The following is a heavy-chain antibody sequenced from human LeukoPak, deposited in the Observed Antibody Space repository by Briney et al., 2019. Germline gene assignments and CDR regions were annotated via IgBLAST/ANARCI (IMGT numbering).Heavy chain of an antibody. D-gene: IGHD1-26*01. CDR3: ARDSEGYSGSYYSYYYGMDV. Sequence: SETLSLTCTVSGGSISSYYWSWIRQPPGKGLEWIGYIYYSGSTNYNPSLKSRVTISVDTSKNQFSLKLSSVTAADTAVYYCARDSEGYSGSYYSYYYGMDVWGHGTTVTVSS. CDR2: IYYSGST. J-gene: IGHJ6*02. CDR1: GGSISSYY. V-gene: IGHV4-59*01.